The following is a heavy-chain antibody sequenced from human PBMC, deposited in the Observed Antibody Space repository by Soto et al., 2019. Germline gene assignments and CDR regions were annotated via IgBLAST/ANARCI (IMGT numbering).Heavy chain of an antibody. J-gene: IGHJ6*03. CDR2: ISSSSSYI. Sequence: GGSLRLSCAASGFTFSSYSMNWVRQAPGKGLEWVSSISSSSSYIYYADSVKGRFTISRDNAKNSLYLQMNSLRAEDTAVYYCASPPDTVVVPAAPTEVYYYYYMDVWGKGTTVTVSS. V-gene: IGHV3-21*01. CDR3: ASPPDTVVVPAAPTEVYYYYYMDV. D-gene: IGHD2-2*01. CDR1: GFTFSSYS.